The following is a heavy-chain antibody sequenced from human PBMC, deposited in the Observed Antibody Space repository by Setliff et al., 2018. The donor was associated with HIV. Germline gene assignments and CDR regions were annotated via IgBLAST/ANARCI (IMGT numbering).Heavy chain of an antibody. Sequence: SETLSLTCTVSGGSISSATYYWSWIRQPPGKGLEWIGSIYFTGSSDNNPSLKNRVTLSVDTSKHQFSLKLSSVTAADTAVYYRARVQMAYAAFDVWGQGTMVTVSS. CDR2: IYFTGSS. D-gene: IGHD4-17*01. V-gene: IGHV4-61*01. J-gene: IGHJ3*01. CDR1: GGSISSATYY. CDR3: ARVQMAYAAFDV.